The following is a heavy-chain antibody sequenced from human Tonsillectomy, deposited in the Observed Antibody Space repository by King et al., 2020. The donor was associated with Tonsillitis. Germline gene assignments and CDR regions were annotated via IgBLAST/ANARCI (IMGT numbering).Heavy chain of an antibody. CDR1: GGSISSSDHY. CDR2: MDYSGTI. J-gene: IGHJ4*02. D-gene: IGHD1-26*01. V-gene: IGHV4-39*01. CDR3: AGYVSGSFDY. Sequence: QLQESGPGVVKPSETLSLTCTVSGGSISSSDHYWAWIRQPPGKGLEWIGYMDYSGTIFYNPSLKSRITISGGTSENRFSLKLSSVTAADTAVYFCAGYVSGSFDYWGQGALVTVSS.